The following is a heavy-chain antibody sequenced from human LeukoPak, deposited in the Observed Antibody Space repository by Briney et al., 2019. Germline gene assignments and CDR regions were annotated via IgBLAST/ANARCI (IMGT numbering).Heavy chain of an antibody. Sequence: SETLSLTCAVSGVSISSNNWWNWVRQPPGKGLEWIGEIYHSGSTNYNPSLKSRVTISVDKSKNQFSLKLSSVTAADTAVYYCARDYQGGYGDKTVDYWGQGTLVTVSS. D-gene: IGHD5-18*01. V-gene: IGHV4-4*02. CDR2: IYHSGST. J-gene: IGHJ4*02. CDR3: ARDYQGGYGDKTVDY. CDR1: GVSISSNNW.